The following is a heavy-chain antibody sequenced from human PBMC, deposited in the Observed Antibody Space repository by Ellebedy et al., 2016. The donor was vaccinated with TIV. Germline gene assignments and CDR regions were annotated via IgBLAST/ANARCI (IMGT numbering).Heavy chain of an antibody. CDR1: GFTFSTYA. CDR2: ISGSGGWT. D-gene: IGHD6-13*01. CDR3: AKVATAGIFPRPPLDY. J-gene: IGHJ4*02. V-gene: IGHV3-23*01. Sequence: GESLKISCIASGFTFSTYAVTWVRQAPGKGLEWVSGISGSGGWTHYADSVKGRFTISRDNSKNTLYLQMDTLRAEDTAIYYCAKVATAGIFPRPPLDYWGQGTLVTVSS.